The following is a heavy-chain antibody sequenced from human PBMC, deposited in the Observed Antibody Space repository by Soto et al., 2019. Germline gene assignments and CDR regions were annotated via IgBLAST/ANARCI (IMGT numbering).Heavy chain of an antibody. J-gene: IGHJ6*03. V-gene: IGHV4-59*01. CDR3: ARAPPSDTAMVTDMDV. CDR1: GGSISSYY. Sequence: QVQLQESGPGLVKPSETLSLTCTVSGGSISSYYWSWIRQPPGKGLEWIGYIYYSGSTNYNPSLKSRVTISVDTSKNQFSLKLSSVTAADTAVYYCARAPPSDTAMVTDMDVWGKGTTVTVSS. CDR2: IYYSGST. D-gene: IGHD5-18*01.